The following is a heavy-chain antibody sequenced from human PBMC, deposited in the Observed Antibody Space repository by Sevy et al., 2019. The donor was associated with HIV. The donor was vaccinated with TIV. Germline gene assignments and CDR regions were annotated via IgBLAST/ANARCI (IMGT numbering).Heavy chain of an antibody. J-gene: IGHJ1*01. CDR2: ISFLSNYI. V-gene: IGHV3-21*01. D-gene: IGHD3-10*01. Sequence: GGSLRLSCAASGFTFSAYSMNWVRQAPGKGLEWVSSISFLSNYIYYADSVKGRFIISRDNANSSLYLLMNSLRAEDTAVYYCARDSHINMQYFQHWGQGTRVTVSS. CDR3: ARDSHINMQYFQH. CDR1: GFTFSAYS.